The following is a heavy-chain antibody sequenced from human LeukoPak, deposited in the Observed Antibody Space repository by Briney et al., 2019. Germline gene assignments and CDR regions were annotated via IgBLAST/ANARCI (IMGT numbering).Heavy chain of an antibody. D-gene: IGHD4-17*01. CDR3: ARGPFTTVTQVFDY. CDR2: IYYSGST. V-gene: IGHV4-39*01. J-gene: IGHJ4*02. Sequence: SETLSLTCTVSGGSISSSSYYWGWIRQPPGKGLEWIGSIYYSGSTYYNPSLKSRVTISVDTSKNQFSLKLSSVTAADTAVYYCARGPFTTVTQVFDYWGQGTLVTVSS. CDR1: GGSISSSSYY.